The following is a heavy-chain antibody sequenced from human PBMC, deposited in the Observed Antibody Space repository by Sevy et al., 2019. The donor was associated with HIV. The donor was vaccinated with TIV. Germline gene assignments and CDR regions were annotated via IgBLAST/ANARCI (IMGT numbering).Heavy chain of an antibody. Sequence: ASVKVSCKASGGTFSSYAISWVRQAPGQGLEWMGGIIPIFGTANYAQKFQGRVTITADESTSTAYMELSSLRSEDTAVYYCASSLVVPAAIYSPGYYYYYMDVWGKGTTVTVSS. J-gene: IGHJ6*03. CDR2: IIPIFGTA. CDR3: ASSLVVPAAIYSPGYYYYYMDV. CDR1: GGTFSSYA. V-gene: IGHV1-69*13. D-gene: IGHD2-2*02.